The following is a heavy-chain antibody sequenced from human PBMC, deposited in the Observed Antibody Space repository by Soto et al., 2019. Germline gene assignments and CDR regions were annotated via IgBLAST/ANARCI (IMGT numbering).Heavy chain of an antibody. V-gene: IGHV4-39*01. J-gene: IGHJ4*02. Sequence: SETLSLTCTVSGGSISSSSYYWGWIRQPPGKGLEWIGSIYYSGSTYYNPSLKSRVTISVDTSKNQFSLKLSSVTAADTAVYYCASLIWTQFSLHWGQGTLVTVS. CDR3: ASLIWTQFSLH. CDR1: GGSISSSSYY. CDR2: IYYSGST. D-gene: IGHD3-3*01.